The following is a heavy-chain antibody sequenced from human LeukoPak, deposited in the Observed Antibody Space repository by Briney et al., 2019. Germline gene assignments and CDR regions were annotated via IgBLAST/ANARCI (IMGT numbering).Heavy chain of an antibody. CDR2: ISSSSSYI. V-gene: IGHV3-21*01. Sequence: GGSLRLSCAASGFTFSSYSMNWVRQAPGKGLEWVSSISSSSSYISYADSVKGRFTISRDNAKNSLYLQMNSLRAEDTAVYYCARDPWGYYDSSGYYPWGQGTLVTVSS. J-gene: IGHJ5*02. D-gene: IGHD3-22*01. CDR3: ARDPWGYYDSSGYYP. CDR1: GFTFSSYS.